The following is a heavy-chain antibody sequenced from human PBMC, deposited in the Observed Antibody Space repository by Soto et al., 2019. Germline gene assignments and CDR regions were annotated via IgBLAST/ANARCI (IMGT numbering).Heavy chain of an antibody. V-gene: IGHV3-23*01. Sequence: EVQLLESGGGLVQPGGSLRLSCAASGFTFSSYAMSWVRQAPGKGLEWVSAISGSGGSTYYADSVKGRFTISRDNSKNTLYLQMNSLRAEDTAVYYCAKDPFIVVVPEMGVFDYWGQGTLVTVSS. CDR3: AKDPFIVVVPEMGVFDY. D-gene: IGHD2-21*01. J-gene: IGHJ4*02. CDR2: ISGSGGST. CDR1: GFTFSSYA.